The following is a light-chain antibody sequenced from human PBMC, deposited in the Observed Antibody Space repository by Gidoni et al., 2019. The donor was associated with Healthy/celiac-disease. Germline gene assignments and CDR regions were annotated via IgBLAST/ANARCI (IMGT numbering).Light chain of an antibody. CDR2: WAS. CDR3: QQYYSTPPT. Sequence: DIVMTQSPDSLAVSLGERATINCKSSQSVLYSSNNKNYLAWYQQKPGQPPKLLIYWASIRESGGPDRFSGSGSGTDFTLTISSLQAEDVAVYYCQQYYSTPPTFGGGTKVEIK. J-gene: IGKJ4*01. CDR1: QSVLYSSNNKNY. V-gene: IGKV4-1*01.